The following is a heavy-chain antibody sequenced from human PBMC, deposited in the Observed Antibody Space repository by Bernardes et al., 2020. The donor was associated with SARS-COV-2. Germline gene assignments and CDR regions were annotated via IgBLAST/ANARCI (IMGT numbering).Heavy chain of an antibody. CDR3: VRDFPPFGDGTNFYYGY. D-gene: IGHD2-8*01. J-gene: IGHJ4*02. V-gene: IGHV3-33*01. Sequence: GGSLRLSCAASGFTFSSSGMHWVRQAPGKGLEWVAIIWFDGNKKYYADSVKGRFTISRDNSKNTLYLQMNSLRAEDTAVYYCVRDFPPFGDGTNFYYGYWGQGTLVTVSS. CDR1: GFTFSSSG. CDR2: IWFDGNKK.